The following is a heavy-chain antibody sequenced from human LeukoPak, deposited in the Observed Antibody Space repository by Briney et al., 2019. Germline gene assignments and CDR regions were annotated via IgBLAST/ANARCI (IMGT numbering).Heavy chain of an antibody. J-gene: IGHJ4*02. V-gene: IGHV3-9*01. D-gene: IGHD2-15*01. CDR2: ISWNSGSI. CDR3: ARDMLGGSFDY. Sequence: PGGSLRLSCAASGFTFDDYAMRWVRQAPGKGLEWVSGISWNSGSIGYADSVKGRFTISRDNAKNSLYLQMNSLRAEDTALYYCARDMLGGSFDYWGQGTLVTVSS. CDR1: GFTFDDYA.